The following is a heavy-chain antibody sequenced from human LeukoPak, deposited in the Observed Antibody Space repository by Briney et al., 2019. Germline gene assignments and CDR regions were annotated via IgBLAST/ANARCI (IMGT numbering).Heavy chain of an antibody. V-gene: IGHV4-38-2*02. CDR3: ARLGGSSGY. CDR2: IYHSGST. J-gene: IGHJ4*02. CDR1: GYSISSGYY. Sequence: PSETLSLTCTVSGYSISSGYYWGWIRQPPGKGLEWIGSIYHSGSTYYNPSLKSRVTISVDTSKNQFSLKLSSVTAADTAVYYCARLGGSSGYWGQGTLVTVSS. D-gene: IGHD1-26*01.